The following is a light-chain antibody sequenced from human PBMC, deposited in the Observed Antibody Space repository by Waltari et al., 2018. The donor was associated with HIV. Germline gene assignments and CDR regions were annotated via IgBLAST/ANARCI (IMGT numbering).Light chain of an antibody. CDR3: CSYAGSTTV. CDR1: STDIGTYNF. CDR2: EVS. J-gene: IGLJ2*01. V-gene: IGLV2-23*02. Sequence: QSALTQPASVSGSPGQSITISCTGTSTDIGTYNFVSWYQQHPGKAPKLMIHEVSKRPSGVSNRFSGSKSGNTASLTIAGLQAEDEADHSCCSYAGSTTVFGGGTKLTVL.